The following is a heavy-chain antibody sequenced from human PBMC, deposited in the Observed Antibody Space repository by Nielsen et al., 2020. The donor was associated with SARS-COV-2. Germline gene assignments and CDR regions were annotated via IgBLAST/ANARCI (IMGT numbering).Heavy chain of an antibody. CDR2: IYSGGST. D-gene: IGHD1-7*01. V-gene: IGHV3-53*01. Sequence: WIRQPPGKGLEWVSVIYSGGSTYYADSVKGRFTISRDNAKNTLYLQMNSLRAEDTAVYYCARERGTGTEYYYYYYGMDVWGQGTTVTVSS. J-gene: IGHJ6*02. CDR3: ARERGTGTEYYYYYYGMDV.